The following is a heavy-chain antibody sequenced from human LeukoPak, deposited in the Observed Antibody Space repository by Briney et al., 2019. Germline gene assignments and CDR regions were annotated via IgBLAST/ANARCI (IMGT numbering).Heavy chain of an antibody. Sequence: GGSLRLSCAASGFTFSSYEMNWVRQAPGKGLEWVSYISSSGSTIYYADSVKGRFTISRDNAKNSLYLQMNSLRAEDTAVYYCARRRYSGSSQHFDYWGLGTLVTVSS. D-gene: IGHD1-26*01. J-gene: IGHJ4*02. CDR1: GFTFSSYE. CDR2: ISSSGSTI. CDR3: ARRRYSGSSQHFDY. V-gene: IGHV3-48*03.